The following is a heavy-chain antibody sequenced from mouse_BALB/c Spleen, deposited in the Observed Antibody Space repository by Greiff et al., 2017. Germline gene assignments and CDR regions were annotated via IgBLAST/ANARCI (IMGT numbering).Heavy chain of an antibody. CDR2: ISYSGST. J-gene: IGHJ4*01. D-gene: IGHD1-1*01. CDR3: ARELTTVVAHYAMDY. V-gene: IGHV3-2*02. Sequence: EVKLQQSGPGLVKPSQSLSLTCTVTGYSITSDYAWNWIRQFPGNKLEWMGYISYSGSTSYNPSLKSRISITRDTSKNQFFLQLNSVTTEDTATYYCARELTTVVAHYAMDYWGQGTSVTVSS. CDR1: GYSITSDYA.